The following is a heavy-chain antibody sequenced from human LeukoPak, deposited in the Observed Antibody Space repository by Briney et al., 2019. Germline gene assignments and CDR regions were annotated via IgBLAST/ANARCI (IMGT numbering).Heavy chain of an antibody. CDR1: GGSISSGDYY. J-gene: IGHJ3*02. CDR3: ARAYCSSTSCYPDAFDI. CDR2: IYYSGST. V-gene: IGHV4-30-4*01. Sequence: SETLSLTCTVSGGSISSGDYYWSWIRQPPGKGLEWIGYIYYSGSTYYNPSLKSRVTISVDTSKNQFSLKLSSVTAADTAVYYCARAYCSSTSCYPDAFDIWGQGTMVTVSS. D-gene: IGHD2-2*01.